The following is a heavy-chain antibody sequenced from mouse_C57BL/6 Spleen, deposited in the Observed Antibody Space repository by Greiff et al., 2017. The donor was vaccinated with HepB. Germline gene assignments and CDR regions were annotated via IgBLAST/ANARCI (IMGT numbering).Heavy chain of an antibody. CDR3: ARSELYYDWNYFDY. J-gene: IGHJ2*01. CDR2: INPNNGGT. CDR1: GYTFTDYY. Sequence: VQLQQSGPELVKPGASVKISCKASGYTFTDYYMNWVKQSHGKSLEWIGDINPNNGGTRYNQKFKGKATLTVDKSSSTAYMEFRSLTSEDSAVYNCARSELYYDWNYFDYWGQGTTLTVSS. V-gene: IGHV1-26*01. D-gene: IGHD2-4*01.